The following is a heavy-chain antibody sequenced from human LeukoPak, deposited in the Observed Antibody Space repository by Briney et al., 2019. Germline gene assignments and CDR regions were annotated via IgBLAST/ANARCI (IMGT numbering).Heavy chain of an antibody. Sequence: PGGSLRLSCSASGFTFSSYAMHWVRQAPGKGLEYVSAISSNGGSTYYADSVKGRFTISRDNGKNSLYLQMNSLRAEDTSVYYCARDVGYRSWFDPWGQGTLVIVSS. J-gene: IGHJ5*02. CDR2: ISSNGGST. CDR3: ARDVGYRSWFDP. D-gene: IGHD5-18*01. CDR1: GFTFSSYA. V-gene: IGHV3-64*04.